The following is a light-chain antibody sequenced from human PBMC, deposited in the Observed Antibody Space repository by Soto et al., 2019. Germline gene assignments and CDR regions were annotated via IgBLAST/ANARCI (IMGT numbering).Light chain of an antibody. CDR3: QQRSNGLT. CDR1: QSVDSY. Sequence: EIVLTQSPATLSLSPGERATLSCRASQSVDSYLAWYQQKPGQAPRLLIFESSNRPTGIPARFSGSGSGTDFTLTISSVEPEDFAVYYCQQRSNGLTVGGGTKVEMK. CDR2: ESS. V-gene: IGKV3-11*01. J-gene: IGKJ4*01.